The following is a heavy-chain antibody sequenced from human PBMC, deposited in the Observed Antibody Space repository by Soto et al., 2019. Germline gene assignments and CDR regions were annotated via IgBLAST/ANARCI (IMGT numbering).Heavy chain of an antibody. V-gene: IGHV3-7*01. D-gene: IGHD3-10*01. CDR3: ARGGSESDY. Sequence: EVQLVESGGGLVQPGGSLRLSCAVSGFTFSTYWMTWVRQAPGKGLEWVANIKQDGSEKHYVHSVKGRFTISRDNAKNSLYLQMNSLRAEDTAVYFCARGGSESDYWGQGTLVTVSS. J-gene: IGHJ4*02. CDR2: IKQDGSEK. CDR1: GFTFSTYW.